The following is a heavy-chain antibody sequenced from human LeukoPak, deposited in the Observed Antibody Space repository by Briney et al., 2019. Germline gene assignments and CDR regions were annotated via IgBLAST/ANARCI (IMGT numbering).Heavy chain of an antibody. CDR2: ISSSSSYV. Sequence: PGGSLRLSCAASGFTFSSYSMSWVRQAPGKGLEWVSSISSSSSYVYYADSVKGRFTISRDNAKNSLYLQMNSLRAEDTAVYYCARVGSGGSYDYWGQGTLVTVSS. CDR3: ARVGSGGSYDY. CDR1: GFTFSSYS. J-gene: IGHJ4*02. D-gene: IGHD1-26*01. V-gene: IGHV3-21*01.